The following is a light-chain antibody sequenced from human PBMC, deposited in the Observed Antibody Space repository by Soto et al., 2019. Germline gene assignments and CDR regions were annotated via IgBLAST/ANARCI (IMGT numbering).Light chain of an antibody. J-gene: IGLJ2*01. Sequence: QSALTQPPSASGSVGQSVTISCTGTSSDVGDYNYVSWYQQYPGKAPQLMIYEVSKRPAGVPYRFSGSKSGNTASLTVSGLQADDEADYYCISYSGSSHVVFGGGTKVTVL. CDR2: EVS. V-gene: IGLV2-8*01. CDR3: ISYSGSSHVV. CDR1: SSDVGDYNY.